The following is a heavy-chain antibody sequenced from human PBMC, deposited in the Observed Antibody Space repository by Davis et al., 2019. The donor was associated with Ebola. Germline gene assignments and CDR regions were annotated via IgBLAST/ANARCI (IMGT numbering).Heavy chain of an antibody. J-gene: IGHJ6*02. CDR3: SRDLKQRPPSYYYGMDV. Sequence: GSLKISCRVSGFTFGDYAINWVRQAPGKGLEWVGFIRSKAYGGKPAYAASVKGRFTISRDDSKTIAYLQLDSLKTEDTAVYYCSRDLKQRPPSYYYGMDVWGQGTTVTVSS. D-gene: IGHD6-6*01. CDR1: GFTFGDYA. V-gene: IGHV3-49*04. CDR2: IRSKAYGGKP.